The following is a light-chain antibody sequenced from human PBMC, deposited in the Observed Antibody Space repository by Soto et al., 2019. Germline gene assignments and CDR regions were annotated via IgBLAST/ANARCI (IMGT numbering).Light chain of an antibody. V-gene: IGKV3-20*01. CDR1: QSVSSSY. CDR2: GAS. CDR3: QQYGSSPFT. Sequence: EIVLTQSPGTLSLSPGERATLSCRASQSVSSSYLAWYQQKPGQAPRLLIYGASSRATGIPDRFSGSGSGTDFTLTISILEPEDFALYYYQQYGSSPFTFGPGTKVHIK. J-gene: IGKJ3*01.